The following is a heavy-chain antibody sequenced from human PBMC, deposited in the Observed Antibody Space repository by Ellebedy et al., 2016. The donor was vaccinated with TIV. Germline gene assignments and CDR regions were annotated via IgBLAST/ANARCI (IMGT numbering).Heavy chain of an antibody. J-gene: IGHJ1*01. CDR3: ARDRGYFQH. CDR1: GFTFSDYY. Sequence: GGSLRLXXAASGFTFSDYYMSWIRQAPGKGLEWVSYISSSSSYTNYADSVKGRFTISRDNAKNSLYLQMNSLRAEDTAVYYCARDRGYFQHWGQGTLVTVSS. V-gene: IGHV3-11*05. CDR2: ISSSSSYT.